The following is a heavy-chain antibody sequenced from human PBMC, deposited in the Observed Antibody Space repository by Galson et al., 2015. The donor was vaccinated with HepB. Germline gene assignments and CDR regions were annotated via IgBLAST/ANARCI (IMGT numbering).Heavy chain of an antibody. CDR1: GFTFTSSA. CDR2: IVVGSGNT. Sequence: SVKVSCKASGFTFTSSAMQWVRQARGQRLEWIGWIVVGSGNTNYAQKFQERVTITRDMSTSTAYMELSSLRSEDTAVYYCAADWRNTAMDHYGMDVWGQGTTVTVSS. J-gene: IGHJ6*02. V-gene: IGHV1-58*02. CDR3: AADWRNTAMDHYGMDV. D-gene: IGHD5-18*01.